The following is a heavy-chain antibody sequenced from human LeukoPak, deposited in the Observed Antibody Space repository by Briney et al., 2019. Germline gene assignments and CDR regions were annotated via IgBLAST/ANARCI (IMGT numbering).Heavy chain of an antibody. CDR1: GFTFHSYA. V-gene: IGHV3-23*01. D-gene: IGHD3-16*01. CDR2: ISGNADVT. Sequence: GGSLRLSCATSGFTFHSYALSWVRQAPGQGLECVASISGNADVTHYADSVKGRFTISRDTATSTVYLQMDSLRAEDSATYYCAKLWVRFEFGGQGTLVAVSS. CDR3: AKLWVRFEF. J-gene: IGHJ4*02.